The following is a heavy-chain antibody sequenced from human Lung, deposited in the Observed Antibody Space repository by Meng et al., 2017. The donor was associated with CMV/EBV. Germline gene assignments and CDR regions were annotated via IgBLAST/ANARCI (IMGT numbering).Heavy chain of an antibody. Sequence: QGHLQESGPGLVKPSQTLSPTCTVSGDSISRGEYFWSWIRQPPGKGLEWIGYMDYRGSTFYNPSLKSRVTISVDTSKNQFSLKLSSVTAADTAVYFCARGELLWDYWGQGTLVTVSS. CDR2: MDYRGST. CDR3: ARGELLWDY. J-gene: IGHJ4*02. CDR1: GDSISRGEYF. D-gene: IGHD2-2*01. V-gene: IGHV4-30-4*01.